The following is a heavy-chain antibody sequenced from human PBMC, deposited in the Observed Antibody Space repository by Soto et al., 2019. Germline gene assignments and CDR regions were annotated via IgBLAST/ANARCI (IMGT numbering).Heavy chain of an antibody. CDR3: VKVPNWNYVFVY. CDR1: GFTFTNYA. V-gene: IGHV3-23*01. Sequence: EVQLLESGGGLVQPGGSLRLSCDASGFTFTNYAMSWVRQAPGKGLKWVSGISSNGGSTYYADSVKGRFTISRDNSKNKMDLQMNSLRGDDTAVYYCVKVPNWNYVFVYWGQGTLVTVSS. J-gene: IGHJ4*02. D-gene: IGHD1-7*01. CDR2: ISSNGGST.